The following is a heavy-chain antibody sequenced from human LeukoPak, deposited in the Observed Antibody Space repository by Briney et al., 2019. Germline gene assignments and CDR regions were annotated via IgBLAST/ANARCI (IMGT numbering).Heavy chain of an antibody. Sequence: GESLKISCKGSGYKFTSYWINWVRQLPGKGLEWMGTIYPGDSDTRYSPSFQGQVTISADKSINTAYLEWSSLKASDTAMFFCARIPSGILTAYPDYWGQGTLVTVSS. CDR2: IYPGDSDT. CDR3: ARIPSGILTAYPDY. J-gene: IGHJ4*02. CDR1: GYKFTSYW. V-gene: IGHV5-51*01. D-gene: IGHD3-9*01.